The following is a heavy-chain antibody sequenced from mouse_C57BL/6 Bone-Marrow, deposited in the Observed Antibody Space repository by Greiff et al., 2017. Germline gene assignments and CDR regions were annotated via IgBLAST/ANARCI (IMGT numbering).Heavy chain of an antibody. J-gene: IGHJ1*03. D-gene: IGHD1-1*01. CDR3: ARHGCYGSSYWYFDV. CDR2: IRNLAYSI. Sequence: EVMLVEPGGGLVQPGGSLKLSCAASGFTFSDYGMAWVRQAPRKGPEWVAFIRNLAYSIYYADTVTGRFTISRENAKNTLYLEMSSLRSEDTAMYYCARHGCYGSSYWYFDVWGTGTTVTVSS. V-gene: IGHV5-15*01. CDR1: GFTFSDYG.